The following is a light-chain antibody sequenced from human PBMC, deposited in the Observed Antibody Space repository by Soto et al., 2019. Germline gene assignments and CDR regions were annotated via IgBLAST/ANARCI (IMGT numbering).Light chain of an antibody. CDR1: SSDIGSNNY. J-gene: IGLJ3*02. CDR3: SSYTTTTRL. Sequence: QSALTQPASVSGSPGQSITISSTGTSSDIGSNNYVSWFQQRPGKAPTLIIYEVSNRPSGVSTHFSGSKSGNTASLTISGLLPEDEAEYYCSSYTTTTRLFGGGTKVTVL. CDR2: EVS. V-gene: IGLV2-14*01.